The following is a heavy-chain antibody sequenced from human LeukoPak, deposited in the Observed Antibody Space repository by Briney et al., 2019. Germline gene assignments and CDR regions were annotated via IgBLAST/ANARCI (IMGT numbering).Heavy chain of an antibody. V-gene: IGHV3-11*01. Sequence: GGPLRLSCAASGFTFSDYYMSWIRQAPGEGRVWVSYISSSGSTIYYADSVKGRFTISRDNAKNSLYLQMNSLRAEDTAVYYCARPNGDYQPGAFDYWGQGTLVTVSS. CDR3: ARPNGDYQPGAFDY. CDR2: ISSSGSTI. D-gene: IGHD4-17*01. CDR1: GFTFSDYY. J-gene: IGHJ4*02.